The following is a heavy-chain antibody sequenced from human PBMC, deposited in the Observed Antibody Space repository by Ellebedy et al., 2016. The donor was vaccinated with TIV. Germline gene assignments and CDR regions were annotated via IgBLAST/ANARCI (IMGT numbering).Heavy chain of an antibody. D-gene: IGHD5-24*01. CDR1: GDSITRTSFY. Sequence: SETLSLTCSVSGDSITRTSFYWGWIRQPPGKGLEWIGIIFYSGTTFYNPSLTSRVTISVDTSKNQFSLKPSSVTAADTAVYYCVTRDLRDDYEHFDYWGQGTLVTVSS. J-gene: IGHJ4*02. V-gene: IGHV4-39*01. CDR2: IFYSGTT. CDR3: VTRDLRDDYEHFDY.